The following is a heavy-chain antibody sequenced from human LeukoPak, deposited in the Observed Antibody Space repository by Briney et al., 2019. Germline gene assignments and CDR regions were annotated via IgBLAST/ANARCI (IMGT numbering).Heavy chain of an antibody. V-gene: IGHV1-18*01. CDR2: IHIYRGNT. CDR1: GYSSTNYG. Sequence: GASVKVSCKASGYSSTNYGISWVRQAPGQGLEWMGWIHIYRGNTNYAQKLQGRVTMTTDTSTSTAYMELRSLRSDDTAVYYCARVDYDYFDYWGQGTLVTVSS. CDR3: ARVDYDYFDY. J-gene: IGHJ4*02. D-gene: IGHD4-17*01.